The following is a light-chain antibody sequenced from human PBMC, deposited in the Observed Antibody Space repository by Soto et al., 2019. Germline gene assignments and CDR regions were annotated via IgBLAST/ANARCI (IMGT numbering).Light chain of an antibody. CDR3: QQYGNSPDT. V-gene: IGKV3-20*01. CDR1: QSVSTSY. Sequence: DIVVTQSPGTLSLSPGDSATLSCRASQSVSTSYLAWYQQKPGQAPRLLIYGASSRATGIPDRFSGSGSGTDFTLTISGLEPEDFAVYYCQQYGNSPDTFGQGTKLEIK. J-gene: IGKJ2*01. CDR2: GAS.